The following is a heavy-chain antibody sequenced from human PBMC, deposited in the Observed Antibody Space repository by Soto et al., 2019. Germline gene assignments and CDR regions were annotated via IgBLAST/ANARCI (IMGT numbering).Heavy chain of an antibody. CDR3: ARGGVRGAAPFVFDY. D-gene: IGHD2-15*01. J-gene: IGHJ4*02. CDR2: IYYSGST. V-gene: IGHV4-59*01. Sequence: SETLSLTCTVSGGSISSYYWSWIRQPPGKGLEWIGYIYYSGSTNYNPSLKSRVTISVDTSKNQFSLKLSSVTAADTAVYYCARGGVRGAAPFVFDYWGQGTLVTVSS. CDR1: GGSISSYY.